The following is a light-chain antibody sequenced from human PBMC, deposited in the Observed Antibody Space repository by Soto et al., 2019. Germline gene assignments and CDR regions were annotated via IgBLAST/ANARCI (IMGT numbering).Light chain of an antibody. V-gene: IGKV3-20*01. CDR2: GAS. J-gene: IGKJ3*01. CDR3: QQYGSSPFT. Sequence: EIVLTQSPGTLSLSPGERATLSCRASQSVSSSYLAWYQQKPDQAPRLLIYGASSRATGIPDRFSGSGSGTDFTITISRLEPEDFAVYYCQQYGSSPFTFGPGTKVDIK. CDR1: QSVSSSY.